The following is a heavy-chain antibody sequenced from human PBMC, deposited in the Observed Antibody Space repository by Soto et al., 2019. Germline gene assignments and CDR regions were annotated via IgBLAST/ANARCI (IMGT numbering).Heavy chain of an antibody. V-gene: IGHV4-59*01. Sequence: PSETLSLTCTVSGGSISSYYWSWIRQPPGKGLEWIGYIHYSGSTKYNPSLKSRVSISVDTSKNQFSLKLSSVTAADTAVYYCARVLHWFDPWGQGTLVTVSS. CDR3: ARVLHWFDP. CDR1: GGSISSYY. CDR2: IHYSGST. J-gene: IGHJ5*02.